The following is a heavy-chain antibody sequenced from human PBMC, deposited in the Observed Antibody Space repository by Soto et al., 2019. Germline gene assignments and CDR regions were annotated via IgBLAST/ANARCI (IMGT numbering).Heavy chain of an antibody. CDR3: AKRQQIVATIDPAFDI. Sequence: SETLSLTCTVSGGSISSSSYYWGWIRQPPGKGLEWIGSVYYSGNTYYNPSLKSRVTISVDTSKNQFSLKLSSVTAADTAVYYCAKRQQIVATIDPAFDIWGQGTMVTVSS. CDR2: VYYSGNT. D-gene: IGHD5-12*01. J-gene: IGHJ3*02. CDR1: GGSISSSSYY. V-gene: IGHV4-39*01.